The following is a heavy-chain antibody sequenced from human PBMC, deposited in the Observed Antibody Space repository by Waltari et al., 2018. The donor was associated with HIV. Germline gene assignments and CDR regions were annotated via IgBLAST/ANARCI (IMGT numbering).Heavy chain of an antibody. CDR2: IKQDGSEK. Sequence: EVQLVESGGGLVQPGGSLSLSCAASGFTFSTYWMGWVRQAPGKGLEWVANIKQDGSEKFYLDSVKGRFTISRDNAKNSIYLQMNSLTAEDTAIYYCTRDGSGWSNYWGQGTLVTVSS. V-gene: IGHV3-7*01. J-gene: IGHJ4*02. CDR1: GFTFSTYW. D-gene: IGHD6-19*01. CDR3: TRDGSGWSNY.